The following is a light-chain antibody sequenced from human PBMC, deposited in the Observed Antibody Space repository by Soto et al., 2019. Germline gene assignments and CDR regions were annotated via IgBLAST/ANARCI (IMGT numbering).Light chain of an antibody. V-gene: IGKV1-39*01. CDR1: QSISTY. CDR2: AAS. J-gene: IGKJ2*01. Sequence: DIQMTQSPSSLSASVGDRVTITCRAGQSISTYLNWYQQKPGKAPNLLIYAASSLQSGVPSRFSGSGSGTDFTLTISRLQPEDFATYYCQQSDSTPYTFGQGTKVEIK. CDR3: QQSDSTPYT.